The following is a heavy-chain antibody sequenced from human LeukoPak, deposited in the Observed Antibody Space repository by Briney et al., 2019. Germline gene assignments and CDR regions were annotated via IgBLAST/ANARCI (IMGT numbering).Heavy chain of an antibody. Sequence: PSETLSLTCAVYGGSFSGYYWSWIRQPPGKGLEWIGEINHSGSTNYNPSLKSRVTISVDTPKNQFSLKLSSVTAADTAVYYCARGLSRIVVVPAAKGNWFDPWGQGTLVTVSS. CDR2: INHSGST. CDR3: ARGLSRIVVVPAAKGNWFDP. J-gene: IGHJ5*02. CDR1: GGSFSGYY. V-gene: IGHV4-34*01. D-gene: IGHD2-2*01.